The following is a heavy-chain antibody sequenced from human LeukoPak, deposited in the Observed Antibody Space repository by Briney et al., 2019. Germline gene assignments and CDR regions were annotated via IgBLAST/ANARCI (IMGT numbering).Heavy chain of an antibody. CDR3: ARGLPVWSGYHYFDY. CDR2: IYYSGST. CDR1: GGSISSYY. V-gene: IGHV4-59*12. J-gene: IGHJ4*02. D-gene: IGHD3-3*01. Sequence: QSSETPSLTCTVSGGSISSYYWSWIRQPPGKGLEWIGYIYYSGSTNYNPSLKSRVTISVDTSKNQFSLKLSSVTAADTAVYYCARGLPVWSGYHYFDYWGQGTLVTVSS.